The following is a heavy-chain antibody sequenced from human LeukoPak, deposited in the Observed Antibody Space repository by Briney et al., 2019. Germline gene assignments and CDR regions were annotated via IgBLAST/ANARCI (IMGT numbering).Heavy chain of an antibody. D-gene: IGHD1-26*01. CDR1: GFTFGDYA. V-gene: IGHV3-49*04. J-gene: IGHJ4*02. CDR3: TRDEVGVGVDY. Sequence: GGSLRLSCTASGFTFGDYAMSWVRQAPGKGLEWVGFIRSKAYGGTTEYAASAKGRFTISRDDSKSIAYLQMNSLKTEDTAVYYCTRDEVGVGVDYWGQGTLVTVSS. CDR2: IRSKAYGGTT.